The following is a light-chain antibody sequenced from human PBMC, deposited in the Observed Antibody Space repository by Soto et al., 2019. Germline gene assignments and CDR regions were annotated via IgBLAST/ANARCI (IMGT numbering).Light chain of an antibody. CDR2: KAF. CDR1: QTISSW. CDR3: QQYYSYQLT. V-gene: IGKV1-5*03. Sequence: DIQMTQSPSTLSGSVGDRVTITCRASQTISSWLAWYQQKPGKAPKLLIYKAFTLQSGVPSRFSGSGSGTDFTLTISCLQSEDFATYYCQQYYSYQLTFGGGTKVDIK. J-gene: IGKJ4*01.